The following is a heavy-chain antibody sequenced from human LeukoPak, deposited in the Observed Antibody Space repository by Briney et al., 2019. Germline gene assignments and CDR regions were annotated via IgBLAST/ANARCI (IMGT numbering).Heavy chain of an antibody. CDR3: AKDLTRITMVRGVMEPDY. Sequence: GGSLRLSCAASGFTFSSYAMSWVRQAPGKGLEWFSAISGSGGSTYYADSVKGRFTISRDNSKNTLYLQMNSLRAEDTAVYYCAKDLTRITMVRGVMEPDYWGQGTLVTVSS. V-gene: IGHV3-23*01. CDR2: ISGSGGST. D-gene: IGHD3-10*01. J-gene: IGHJ4*02. CDR1: GFTFSSYA.